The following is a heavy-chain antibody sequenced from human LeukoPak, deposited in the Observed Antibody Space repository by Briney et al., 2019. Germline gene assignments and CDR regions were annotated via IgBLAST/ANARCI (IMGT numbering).Heavy chain of an antibody. CDR2: INHSGST. D-gene: IGHD6-25*01. V-gene: IGHV4-34*01. CDR1: GGSFNGYY. CDR3: ARGQLRLSN. J-gene: IGHJ4*02. Sequence: SETLSLTCAVYGGSFNGYYWTWIRQPPGKGLEWIGEINHSGSTDYNPSLRSRVTISVDTSKNQFSLKLNSVTAADTAVYYCARGQLRLSNWGQGSLVIVSS.